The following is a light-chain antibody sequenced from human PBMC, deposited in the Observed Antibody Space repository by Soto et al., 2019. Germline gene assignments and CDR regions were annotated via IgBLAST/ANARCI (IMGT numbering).Light chain of an antibody. CDR3: KQYNFYPLT. CDR2: EAS. Sequence: DIQRTQSPSTLSASVGYRVVLTRGDRQTINNWLAWYQQKPGKAPDLVIYEASTLESGVPSRFNGIGSGTEFTLTISSLQTDDFATYSCKQYNFYPLTFGRGTKVDIK. V-gene: IGKV1-5*01. CDR1: QTINNW. J-gene: IGKJ4*01.